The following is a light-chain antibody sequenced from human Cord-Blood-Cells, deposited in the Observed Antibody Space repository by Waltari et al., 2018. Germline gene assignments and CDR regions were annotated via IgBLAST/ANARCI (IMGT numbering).Light chain of an antibody. Sequence: QSALTQPRSVSGSPGQSVTISCTGTSSDVGGYNYVSWYQQHPGKAPKLMIYDVSKRPPGVPDRFPGSKSGNPASLTISGLQAEDEADYYCCSYAGSYPWVFGGGTKLTVL. CDR2: DVS. V-gene: IGLV2-11*01. CDR1: SSDVGGYNY. J-gene: IGLJ3*02. CDR3: CSYAGSYPWV.